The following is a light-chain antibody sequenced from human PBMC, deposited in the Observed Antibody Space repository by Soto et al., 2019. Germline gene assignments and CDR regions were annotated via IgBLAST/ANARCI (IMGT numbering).Light chain of an antibody. J-gene: IGKJ2*01. CDR2: AAS. Sequence: DIQMTQSPSSLSASVGDRVTITCRASQSISSYLNCYQQKPGKAPKLLIYAASSLHSGVPSRFSGSGSGTDFTITISSLQPEDFATYYCQQSYSTPYTFGKGAKLEIK. V-gene: IGKV1-39*01. CDR1: QSISSY. CDR3: QQSYSTPYT.